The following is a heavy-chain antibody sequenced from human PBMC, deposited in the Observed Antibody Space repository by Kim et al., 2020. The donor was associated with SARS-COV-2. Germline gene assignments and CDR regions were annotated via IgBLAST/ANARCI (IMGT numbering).Heavy chain of an antibody. CDR3: ASWRYYYDSSGLGGDY. Sequence: SVKGRITISRDDAKNALYLQMNSLRAEDTAVYYCASWRYYYDSSGLGGDYWGQGTLVTVSS. D-gene: IGHD3-22*01. J-gene: IGHJ4*02. V-gene: IGHV3-11*04.